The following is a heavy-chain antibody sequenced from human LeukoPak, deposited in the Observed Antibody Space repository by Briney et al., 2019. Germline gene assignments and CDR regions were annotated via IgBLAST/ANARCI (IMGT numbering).Heavy chain of an antibody. J-gene: IGHJ4*02. Sequence: GGSLRLSCAASGFTFSSYGMHWVRQAPGKGLEWVAFIRYDGSNNYYADSVKGRFTISRDNSKNTLYLQMNSLRAEDTAMYYCARQDYYDSSPQDYWGQGTLVTVSS. CDR1: GFTFSSYG. CDR2: IRYDGSNN. D-gene: IGHD3-22*01. CDR3: ARQDYYDSSPQDY. V-gene: IGHV3-30*02.